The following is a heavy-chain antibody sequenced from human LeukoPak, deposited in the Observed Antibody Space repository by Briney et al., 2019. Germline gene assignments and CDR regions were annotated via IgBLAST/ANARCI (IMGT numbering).Heavy chain of an antibody. CDR1: GFTFSSYA. CDR3: ARDLNGWRELRPTFDY. J-gene: IGHJ4*02. V-gene: IGHV3-30-3*01. CDR2: ISYDGSNK. Sequence: SGRSLRLSCAASGFTFSSYAMHWVRQAPGKGLEWVAVISYDGSNKYYADSVKGRFTISRDNSKNTLYLQMNSLRAEDTAVYYCARDLNGWRELRPTFDYWGQGTLVTVSS. D-gene: IGHD1-26*01.